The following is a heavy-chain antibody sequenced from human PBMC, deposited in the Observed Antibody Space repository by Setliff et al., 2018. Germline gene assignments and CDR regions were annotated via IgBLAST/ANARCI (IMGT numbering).Heavy chain of an antibody. Sequence: GGSLRLSCAASGFTFSSYWMHWVRQAPGKGLVWVSRINSDGSSTSYADSVKGRFTISRDNAKNTLYLQMNSLRAEDTAVYHCARDCRYCSGGSPYWYFDLWGRGILVTVSS. CDR2: INSDGSST. CDR1: GFTFSSYW. J-gene: IGHJ2*01. V-gene: IGHV3-74*01. D-gene: IGHD2-15*01. CDR3: ARDCRYCSGGSPYWYFDL.